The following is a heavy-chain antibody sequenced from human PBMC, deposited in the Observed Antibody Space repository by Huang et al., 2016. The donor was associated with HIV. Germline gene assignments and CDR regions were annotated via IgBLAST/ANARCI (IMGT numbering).Heavy chain of an antibody. V-gene: IGHV3-30-3*01. CDR2: ISNEGSTK. J-gene: IGHJ4*02. CDR1: GFTFSNYA. Sequence: QVQLVESGGGVVQPGTSLRLSCAASGFTFSNYAMNWVRQASVKGLEWVAVISNEGSTKYYADSVKGLFTISRDNSKNTVYLQMNSLRAEDTAVYYCARSEPSRYYFDYWGQGTLVTVSS. CDR3: ARSEPSRYYFDY.